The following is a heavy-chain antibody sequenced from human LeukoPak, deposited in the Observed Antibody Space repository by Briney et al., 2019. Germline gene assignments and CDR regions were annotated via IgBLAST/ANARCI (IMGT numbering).Heavy chain of an antibody. V-gene: IGHV4-4*07. Sequence: SETLSLTCTVSGGSISSYWSWIRQPAGKGLEWIGRIYGSGSTNYNPSLKSRVTMSLDTSKNQFSLKLSSVTAADTAVYYCARDQMGVLPLDVWGKGTTVTISS. D-gene: IGHD3-10*01. CDR2: IYGSGST. J-gene: IGHJ6*04. CDR3: ARDQMGVLPLDV. CDR1: GGSISSY.